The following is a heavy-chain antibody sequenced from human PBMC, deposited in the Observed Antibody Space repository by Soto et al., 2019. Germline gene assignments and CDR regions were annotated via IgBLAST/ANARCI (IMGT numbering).Heavy chain of an antibody. D-gene: IGHD3-10*01. CDR1: GFTFSSYA. J-gene: IGHJ5*02. CDR3: AKDPPMVRGKEGDWFDP. V-gene: IGHV3-23*01. Sequence: PGWSLILSCAASGFTFSSYAMSWVRQAPGKGLEWVSAISGSGGSTYYADSVKGRFTISRDNSKNTLYLQMNSLRAEDTAVYYCAKDPPMVRGKEGDWFDPWGQGTLVTVSS. CDR2: ISGSGGST.